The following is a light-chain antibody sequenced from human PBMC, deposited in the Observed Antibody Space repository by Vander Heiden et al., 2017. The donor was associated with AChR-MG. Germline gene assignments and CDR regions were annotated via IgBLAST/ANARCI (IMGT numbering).Light chain of an antibody. J-gene: IGLJ2*01. CDR2: QDT. Sequence: SYELTQPPSVSVSPGQTASITCFGDKMGNKYVCWYQQKPGQSPVLVIYQDTNRPSGIPERFSGSNSGNTATLTISGTQAMDEADYYCQAWDSSSVVFGGGTKLTVL. CDR3: QAWDSSSVV. V-gene: IGLV3-1*01. CDR1: KMGNKY.